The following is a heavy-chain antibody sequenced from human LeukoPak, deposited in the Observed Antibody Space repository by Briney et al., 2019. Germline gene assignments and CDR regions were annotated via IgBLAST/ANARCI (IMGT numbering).Heavy chain of an antibody. V-gene: IGHV3-23*01. CDR2: IDGGGT. D-gene: IGHD2-15*01. CDR1: GFTFGSYS. J-gene: IGHJ4*02. Sequence: GGSLRLSCAASGFTFGSYSMSWVRQAPGKGLEWVSTIDGGGTYHATSVKGRFIVSRDNSRNALYLQMNGLRAEDTAVYFCARDGLHCIGGSCESDYWGQGTLVTVSS. CDR3: ARDGLHCIGGSCESDY.